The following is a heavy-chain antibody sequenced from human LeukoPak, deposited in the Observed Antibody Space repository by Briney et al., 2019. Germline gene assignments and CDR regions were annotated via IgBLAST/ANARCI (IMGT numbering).Heavy chain of an antibody. D-gene: IGHD3-3*01. V-gene: IGHV3-7*03. CDR1: GFIFSNYW. CDR2: IKQDGSEK. Sequence: GGSLRLSCAASGFIFSNYWMSWVRQAPGKGLEWVANIKQDGSEKYYVDSVRGRFTISRDNAKNSLYLQMNSLRAEDTAVYYCANHYDFWSGYPDYWGQGTLVTVSS. J-gene: IGHJ4*02. CDR3: ANHYDFWSGYPDY.